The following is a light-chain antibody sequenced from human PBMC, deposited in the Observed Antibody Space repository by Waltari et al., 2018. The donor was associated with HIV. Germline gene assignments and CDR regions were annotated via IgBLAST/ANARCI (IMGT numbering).Light chain of an antibody. CDR3: CSYAGSSTLV. CDR1: SSDVGSYYL. CDR2: EVN. J-gene: IGLJ3*02. Sequence: QSALTQPASVSGSPGQSITISCTGTSSDVGSYYLVSWYQQHPGNAPKLMIYEVNKRPSGLSNRFSGSKSGNTASLTISGLQAEDEADFYCCSYAGSSTLVFGGGTKLTVL. V-gene: IGLV2-23*02.